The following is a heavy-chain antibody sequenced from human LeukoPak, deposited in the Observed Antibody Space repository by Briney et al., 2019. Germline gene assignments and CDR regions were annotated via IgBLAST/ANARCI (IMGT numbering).Heavy chain of an antibody. CDR1: GCTFSTYG. Sequence: PGGSLRLSCAASGCTFSTYGMHWVRQAPGKGLELVALITYDGYYKYYADCVKGRFTISSDTSKNTLSLQMNSLRADDTAVYYCARDLSPVVRASPMGYWGQGTLVTVSS. D-gene: IGHD3-10*01. V-gene: IGHV3-30*03. CDR3: ARDLSPVVRASPMGY. J-gene: IGHJ4*02. CDR2: ITYDGYYK.